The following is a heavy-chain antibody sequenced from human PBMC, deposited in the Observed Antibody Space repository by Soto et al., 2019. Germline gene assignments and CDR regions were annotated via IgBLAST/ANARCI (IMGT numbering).Heavy chain of an antibody. CDR2: IKQDGSEK. V-gene: IGHV3-7*05. CDR1: GFTFSSYW. J-gene: IGHJ4*02. Sequence: PGGSLRLSCAASGFTFSSYWMSWVRQAPGKGLEWVANIKQDGSEKYYVDSVKGRFTISRDNAKNSLYLQMNSLRAEDTAVYYCAKDKVCSGGSCYYDYWGQGTLVTVSS. D-gene: IGHD2-15*01. CDR3: AKDKVCSGGSCYYDY.